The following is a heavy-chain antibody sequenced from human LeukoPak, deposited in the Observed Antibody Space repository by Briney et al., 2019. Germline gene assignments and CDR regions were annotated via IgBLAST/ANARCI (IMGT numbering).Heavy chain of an antibody. J-gene: IGHJ4*02. CDR2: IYTSGST. CDR3: ARDVDTFFDY. V-gene: IGHV4-61*02. Sequence: SETLFLTCTVSSESIYSGIYYRSWIRQPAGKRLEWIGRIYTSGSTYYNPSLKSRVTISLDTSKNQFSLTLISVTAADTAVYYCARDVDTFFDYWGRGTLVTVSS. CDR1: SESIYSGIYY. D-gene: IGHD5-18*01.